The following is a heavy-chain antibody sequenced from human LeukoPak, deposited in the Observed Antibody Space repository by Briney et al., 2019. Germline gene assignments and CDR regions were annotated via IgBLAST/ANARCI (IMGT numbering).Heavy chain of an antibody. CDR1: GYSISSGYY. CDR3: ARDWRLADNNWFDP. J-gene: IGHJ5*02. V-gene: IGHV4-38-2*02. CDR2: IYTSGST. Sequence: PSETLSLTCTVSGYSISSGYYWGWIRQPPGKGLEWIGRIYTSGSTNYNPSLKSRATISVDTSKNQFSLKLSSVTAADTAMYYCARDWRLADNNWFDPWGQGTLVTVSS. D-gene: IGHD3-3*01.